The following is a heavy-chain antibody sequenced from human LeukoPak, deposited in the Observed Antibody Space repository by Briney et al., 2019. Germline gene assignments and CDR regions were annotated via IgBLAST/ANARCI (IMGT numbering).Heavy chain of an antibody. J-gene: IGHJ3*02. D-gene: IGHD4-17*01. CDR1: GFTFSSYW. CDR3: ARPTVTTDAFDI. V-gene: IGHV3-74*01. Sequence: PGGSLRLSCAASGFTFSSYWMHWVRQAPGKGLVWVSRINSDGSSTSYADSVKGRFTISRDNAKNTLYLQMNSLRAEDTAVYYCARPTVTTDAFDIWGQGTMVTVSS. CDR2: INSDGSST.